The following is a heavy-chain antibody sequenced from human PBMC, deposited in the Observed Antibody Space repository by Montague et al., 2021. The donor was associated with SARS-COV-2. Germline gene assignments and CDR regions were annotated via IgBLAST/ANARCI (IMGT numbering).Heavy chain of an antibody. J-gene: IGHJ6*03. D-gene: IGHD3-10*01. Sequence: TLSLTCTVSGGSISSGGYYWSWIRQHPGKGLEWIGYIYYSGSTYYNPSLKSRVTISVDASKNQFSLKLSPVAAADTAVYYCARLRDGVVPSPILGVGPYYSYYYMDVWGRGTTVTVSS. CDR2: IYYSGST. CDR1: GGSISSGGYY. CDR3: ARLRDGVVPSPILGVGPYYSYYYMDV. V-gene: IGHV4-31*03.